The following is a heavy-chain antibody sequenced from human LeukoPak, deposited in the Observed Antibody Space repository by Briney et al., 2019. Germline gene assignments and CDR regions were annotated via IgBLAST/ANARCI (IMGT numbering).Heavy chain of an antibody. D-gene: IGHD6-19*01. CDR3: ARHSYSSGWYMIY. Sequence: SQTLSLTCTVSGGSISSGGYYWSWIRQPPGKGLEWIGYIYHSGSTYYNPSLKSRVTISVDTSKNQFSLKLSSVTAADTAVYYCARHSYSSGWYMIYWGQGTLVTVSS. CDR2: IYHSGST. V-gene: IGHV4-30-2*03. J-gene: IGHJ4*02. CDR1: GGSISSGGYY.